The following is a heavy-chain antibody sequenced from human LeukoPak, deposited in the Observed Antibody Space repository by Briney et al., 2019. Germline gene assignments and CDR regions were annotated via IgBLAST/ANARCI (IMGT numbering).Heavy chain of an antibody. CDR3: ARDFHGGSSWYLNWFDP. J-gene: IGHJ5*02. CDR2: INPSGGST. V-gene: IGHV1-46*01. Sequence: ASVKVSCKASGYTFTSYYMHWVRQAPGQGLEWMGIINPSGGSTSYAQKFRGRVTMTTDTSTSTAYMELRSLRSDDTAVYYCARDFHGGSSWYLNWFDPWGQGTLVTVSS. CDR1: GYTFTSYY. D-gene: IGHD6-13*01.